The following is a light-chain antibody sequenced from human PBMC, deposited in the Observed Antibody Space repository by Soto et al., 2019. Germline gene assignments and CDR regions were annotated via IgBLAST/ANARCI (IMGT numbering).Light chain of an antibody. J-gene: IGKJ2*01. Sequence: DIQMTQSPSTLSASVGDRVTITCRASQSISSWLAGYQQKPGKAPKLLIYKASSLESGVPSRFSGSGSGTEFTINIRGLQPDDFATYYCQQYNGMYPFGQGPKLEIK. CDR3: QQYNGMYP. CDR2: KAS. CDR1: QSISSW. V-gene: IGKV1-5*03.